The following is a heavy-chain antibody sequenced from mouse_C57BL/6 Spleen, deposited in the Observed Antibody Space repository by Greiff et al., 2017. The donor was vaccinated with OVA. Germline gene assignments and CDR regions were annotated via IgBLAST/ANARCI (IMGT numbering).Heavy chain of an antibody. V-gene: IGHV1-15*01. J-gene: IGHJ2*01. CDR3: TRGGLLQDY. D-gene: IGHD2-3*01. CDR1: GYTFTDYE. CDR2: IDPETGGT. Sequence: VKVVESGAELVRPGASVTLSCKASGYTFTDYEMHWVKQTPVHGLEWIGAIDPETGGTAYNQKFKGKARLTADKSSSTAYMELSSLTSEDSAVYYCTRGGLLQDYWGQGTTLTVSS.